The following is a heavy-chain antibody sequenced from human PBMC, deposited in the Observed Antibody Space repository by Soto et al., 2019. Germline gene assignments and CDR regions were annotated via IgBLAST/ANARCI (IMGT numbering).Heavy chain of an antibody. CDR1: GGTFSSYA. V-gene: IGHV1-69*13. CDR3: ARDFAVEYSSSSGYYYYGMDV. CDR2: IIPIFGTA. D-gene: IGHD6-6*01. J-gene: IGHJ6*02. Sequence: SVKVSCKASGGTFSSYAISWVRQAPGQGLEWMGGIIPIFGTANYAQKFQGRVTITADGSTSTAYMELSSLRSEDTAVYYCARDFAVEYSSSSGYYYYGMDVWGQGTTVTVSS.